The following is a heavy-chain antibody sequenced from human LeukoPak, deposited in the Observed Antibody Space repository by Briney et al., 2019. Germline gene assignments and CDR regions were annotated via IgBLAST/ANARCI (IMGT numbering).Heavy chain of an antibody. CDR3: AKSTYWSNPYYFDY. D-gene: IGHD2-2*01. CDR2: LSGSGGTT. Sequence: GGSLRLSCAASGFTFSDYYMSWIRQAPGKGLEWVSALSGSGGTTYYADSVKGRFTISRDNSKNTLYLRMNSLRAEDTAVYYCAKSTYWSNPYYFDYWGQGTLVTVSS. J-gene: IGHJ4*02. V-gene: IGHV3-23*01. CDR1: GFTFSDYY.